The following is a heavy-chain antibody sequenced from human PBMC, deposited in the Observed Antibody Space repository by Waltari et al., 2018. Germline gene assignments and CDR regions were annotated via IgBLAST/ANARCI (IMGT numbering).Heavy chain of an antibody. CDR3: ARDDQQLVKNAFDI. Sequence: EVQLVESGGGLVKPGGSLRLSCAASGFTFSSYSMTWVRQAPGKGLEWVSSISSSSSYIYYADSVKGRFTISRDNAKNSLYLQMNSLRAEDTAVYYCARDDQQLVKNAFDIWGQGTMVTVSS. CDR1: GFTFSSYS. J-gene: IGHJ3*02. D-gene: IGHD6-13*01. V-gene: IGHV3-21*01. CDR2: ISSSSSYI.